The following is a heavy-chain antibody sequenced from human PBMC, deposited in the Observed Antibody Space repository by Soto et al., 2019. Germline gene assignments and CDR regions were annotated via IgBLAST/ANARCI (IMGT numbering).Heavy chain of an antibody. Sequence: EVQLVESGGGLVKPGGSLRLSCAASGFTFSSYSMNWVRQAPGKGLEWVSSISSSSSYIYYADSVKGRFIISRDNAKNSLYLQMNSLRAEDTAVYYCARDKDGSGLFDYWGQGTLVTVSS. CDR3: ARDKDGSGLFDY. J-gene: IGHJ4*02. CDR2: ISSSSSYI. CDR1: GFTFSSYS. V-gene: IGHV3-21*01. D-gene: IGHD3-10*01.